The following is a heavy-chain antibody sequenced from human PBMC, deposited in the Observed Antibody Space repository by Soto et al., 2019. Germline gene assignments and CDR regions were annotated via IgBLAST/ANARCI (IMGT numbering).Heavy chain of an antibody. J-gene: IGHJ3*01. CDR3: TTSWIEIGVYDYGDYKD. D-gene: IGHD4-17*01. V-gene: IGHV3-15*07. CDR1: GFTFSNAW. Sequence: GGSLRLSCAASGFTFSNAWMNWVRQAPGKGLEWVGRIKSKTDGGTTDYAAPVKGRFTISRDDSKNTLYLQMNSLKTEDTAVYYCTTSWIEIGVYDYGDYKDWGQGTMVTVSS. CDR2: IKSKTDGGTT.